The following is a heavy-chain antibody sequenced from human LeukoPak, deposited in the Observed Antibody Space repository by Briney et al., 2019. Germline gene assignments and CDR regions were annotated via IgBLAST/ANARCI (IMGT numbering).Heavy chain of an antibody. J-gene: IGHJ4*02. CDR1: GYSFTNYW. CDR2: IYPGDSET. Sequence: GESLKISCTGSGYSFTNYWIAWVRQMPGKGLEWMGIIYPGDSETTYSPSFQGQVTISADKSITTTYLQWSRPEASNTAVYYRARGRGYCSSSSCFDFDYWGPGTLVTVSS. CDR3: ARGRGYCSSSSCFDFDY. V-gene: IGHV5-51*01. D-gene: IGHD2-2*01.